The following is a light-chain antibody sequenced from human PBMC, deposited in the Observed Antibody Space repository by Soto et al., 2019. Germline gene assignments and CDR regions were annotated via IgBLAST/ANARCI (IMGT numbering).Light chain of an antibody. CDR3: QQSNNGPFT. CDR1: QSISRY. J-gene: IGKJ3*01. V-gene: IGKV1-39*01. Sequence: DIQMTQSPSSLSASVGDRVTVTCRAGQSISRYLNWYQQRPGKAPNLLIYSASSLQTGVPSRFTGSGSGTDFTLISTIPQPKEFTTFSCQQSNNGPFTFDPGINVDV. CDR2: SAS.